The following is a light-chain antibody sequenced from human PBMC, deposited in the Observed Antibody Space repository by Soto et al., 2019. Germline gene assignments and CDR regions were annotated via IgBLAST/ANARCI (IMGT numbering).Light chain of an antibody. V-gene: IGKV3D-7*01. J-gene: IGKJ1*01. CDR3: HQDINSTWT. CDR1: QTVSRMY. Sequence: EIVFTQSPATLSLSPGERATLSCRASQTVSRMYLSWFQQKPGQAPRLLIYGTSTRETGILVRFTGSGAGTEFTLTISSLQPEDFAVYFCHQDINSTWTFGQGTQVDIK. CDR2: GTS.